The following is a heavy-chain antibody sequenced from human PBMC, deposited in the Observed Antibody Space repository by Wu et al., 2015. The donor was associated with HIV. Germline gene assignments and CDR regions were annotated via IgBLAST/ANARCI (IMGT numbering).Heavy chain of an antibody. D-gene: IGHD3-22*01. Sequence: QVQLVQSGAEVKKPGSSVKVSCKASGGTFSSYAISWVRQAPGQGLEWMGGIIPIFGTANYAQKFQGRVTITTDESTSTAYMELSSLRSEDTAVYYCARTPYYYDSSGYSAFDIWGQGTMVTVSS. CDR1: GGTFSSYA. CDR2: IIPIFGTA. V-gene: IGHV1-69*05. J-gene: IGHJ3*02. CDR3: ARTPYYYDSSGYSAFDI.